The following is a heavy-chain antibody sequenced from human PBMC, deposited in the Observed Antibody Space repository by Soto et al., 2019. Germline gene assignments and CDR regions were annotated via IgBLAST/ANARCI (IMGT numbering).Heavy chain of an antibody. CDR2: INPATGAA. J-gene: IGHJ3*02. V-gene: IGHV1-2*02. Sequence: QLHLVQSGAVVKKPGASVTVSCSASGYPVTAYYMHWVRQAPGRGLEWMGGINPATGAAKYTQTFQGRVPLARDTATSTVFLEPSGPTSEDTAVFYCARGGGVGVAGSAAFDMWGQGTLVTVSS. D-gene: IGHD3-3*01. CDR3: ARGGGVGVAGSAAFDM. CDR1: GYPVTAYY.